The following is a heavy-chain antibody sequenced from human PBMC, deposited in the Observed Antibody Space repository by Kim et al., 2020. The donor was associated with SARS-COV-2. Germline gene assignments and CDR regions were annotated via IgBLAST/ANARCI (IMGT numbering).Heavy chain of an antibody. CDR3: AKDRPMGATGAVFDAFDI. CDR1: GFTFSSYA. Sequence: GGSLRLSCAASGFTFSSYAMSWVRQAPGKGLEWVSAISGSGGSTYYADSVKGRFTISRDNSKNTLYLQMNSLRAEDTAVYYCAKDRPMGATGAVFDAFDIWGQGTMVTVSS. CDR2: ISGSGGST. V-gene: IGHV3-23*01. D-gene: IGHD1-26*01. J-gene: IGHJ3*02.